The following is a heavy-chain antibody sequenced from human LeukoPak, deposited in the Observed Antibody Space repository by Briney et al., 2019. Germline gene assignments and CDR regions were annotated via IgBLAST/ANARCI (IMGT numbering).Heavy chain of an antibody. J-gene: IGHJ3*02. Sequence: SETLSLTCTVSGGSMSPFYWSWIRQSPGKGLEWIGSIYYSGGTNYNPSLKSRATISVDTSKNQFSLELSSVTAADTAVYYCAVNSTKHTFDIWGQGTMVTVSS. CDR1: GGSMSPFY. CDR3: AVNSTKHTFDI. CDR2: IYYSGGT. V-gene: IGHV4-59*08. D-gene: IGHD1-1*01.